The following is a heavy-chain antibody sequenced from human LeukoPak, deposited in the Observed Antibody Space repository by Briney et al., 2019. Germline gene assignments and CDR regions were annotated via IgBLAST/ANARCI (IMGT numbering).Heavy chain of an antibody. J-gene: IGHJ6*03. CDR2: VYYSGST. D-gene: IGHD1-1*01. CDR3: ARKYTPYYYYYMDV. Sequence: PSETLSLTCTVSGDSINTNIYYWGWIRQPPGKGLEWIGHVYYSGSTYSSPSLKGRVTILLDTSNNHFSLRLSSVTAADTAVYYCARKYTPYYYYYMDVWGKGTTVTVSS. CDR1: GDSINTNIYY. V-gene: IGHV4-39*02.